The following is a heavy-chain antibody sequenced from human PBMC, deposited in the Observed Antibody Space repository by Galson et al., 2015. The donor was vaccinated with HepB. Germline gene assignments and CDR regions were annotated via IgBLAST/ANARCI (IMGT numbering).Heavy chain of an antibody. CDR1: GFTFSDYT. J-gene: IGHJ4*02. V-gene: IGHV3-21*01. Sequence: LRLSCAASGFTFSDYTMSWVRQAPGRGLEWVSSISISSTYKYYADSVKGRFTISRDNAKNSLYLQMDSLRVGDTAVYYCARALDTASDYWGQGTLVTVSS. CDR2: ISISSTYK. CDR3: ARALDTASDY. D-gene: IGHD5-18*01.